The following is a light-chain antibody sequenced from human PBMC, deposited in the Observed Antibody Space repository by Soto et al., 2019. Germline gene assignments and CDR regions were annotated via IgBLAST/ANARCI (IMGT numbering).Light chain of an antibody. J-gene: IGLJ2*01. Sequence: QSALTQPASVSGSPGQSITISCTGTSSDVGGYNYVSWYQQHPGKAPKLMIYEVSNRPSGVSNRFSGSKSGNTASLTISGLQAEDEDDYYYSSYTSGTTLVVFGGGTKLTVL. V-gene: IGLV2-14*01. CDR2: EVS. CDR1: SSDVGGYNY. CDR3: SSYTSGTTLVV.